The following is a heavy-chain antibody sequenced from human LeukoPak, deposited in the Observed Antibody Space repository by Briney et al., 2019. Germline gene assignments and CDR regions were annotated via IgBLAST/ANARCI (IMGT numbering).Heavy chain of an antibody. CDR2: INPNSGGT. J-gene: IGHJ5*02. V-gene: IGHV1-2*02. CDR3: ARGYDFWSGNNWFDP. D-gene: IGHD3-3*01. Sequence: ASVKVSCKASGYTFTGYYMHWVRQAPGQGLEWMGWINPNSGGTNYAQKFQGRVTMTRDTSISTAYMELSRLRSDDTAVYYCARGYDFWSGNNWFDPWGQGTLVTVSS. CDR1: GYTFTGYY.